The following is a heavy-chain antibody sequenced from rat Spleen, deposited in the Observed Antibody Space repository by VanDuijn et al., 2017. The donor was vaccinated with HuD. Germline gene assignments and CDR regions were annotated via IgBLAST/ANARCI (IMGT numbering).Heavy chain of an antibody. J-gene: IGHJ2*01. CDR1: GFSFSKYG. D-gene: IGHD1-9*01. V-gene: IGHV2-65*01. Sequence: VQLVESGGGLVQPGRSLKLSCAASGFSFSKYGMQWVRQTPGKGLEWMGFIRSGGTTEYNSEFKSRLSISRDTSKNQLFLKMNSLKTEDTGVYYCARKGHGYNFFYFDYWGQGVMVTVSS. CDR2: IRSGGTT. CDR3: ARKGHGYNFFYFDY.